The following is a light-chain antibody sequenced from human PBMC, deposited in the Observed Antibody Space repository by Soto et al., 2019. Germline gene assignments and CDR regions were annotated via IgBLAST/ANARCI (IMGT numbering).Light chain of an antibody. CDR3: QHYNSYSEA. CDR2: GAS. Sequence: EIVLTHSPGTLSFSPWYRSTFYFSSSQSVTSTYLAWYQQKPGQAPRLLIYGASTRVTGIPDRFSGSGSGTEFTLTISSLQPDDFATYYYQHYNSYSEAFGQGTKVDI. CDR1: QSVTSTY. V-gene: IGKV3-20*01. J-gene: IGKJ1*01.